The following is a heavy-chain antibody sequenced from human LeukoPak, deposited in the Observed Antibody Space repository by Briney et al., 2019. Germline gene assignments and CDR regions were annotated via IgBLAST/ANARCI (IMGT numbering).Heavy chain of an antibody. CDR2: ISSSGSYI. D-gene: IGHD3-10*01. J-gene: IGHJ4*02. CDR1: GFTFSSYG. V-gene: IGHV3-21*01. Sequence: GGSLRLACAASGFTFSSYGMNRVRQAPGKGLEWVSSISSSGSYIYYADSVKGRFTISRDNAKNSLYLQMNSLRAEDTAVYYCAKQGVAMVRGVSFNDYWGQGTLVTASS. CDR3: AKQGVAMVRGVSFNDY.